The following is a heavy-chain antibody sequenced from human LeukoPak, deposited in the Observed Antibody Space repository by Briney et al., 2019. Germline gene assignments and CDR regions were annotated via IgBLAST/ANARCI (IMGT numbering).Heavy chain of an antibody. CDR1: GFTFSSYG. D-gene: IGHD5-18*01. J-gene: IGHJ5*02. CDR2: IWYDGSNK. Sequence: GGSLRLSCAASGFTFSSYGMHWVRQAPGKGLEWVAVIWYDGSNKYYADSVKGRFTISRDNSKNTLYLQMNSLRAEDTAVYYCARSPHRGYSYGSSNWFDPWGQGTLVTVSS. CDR3: ARSPHRGYSYGSSNWFDP. V-gene: IGHV3-33*01.